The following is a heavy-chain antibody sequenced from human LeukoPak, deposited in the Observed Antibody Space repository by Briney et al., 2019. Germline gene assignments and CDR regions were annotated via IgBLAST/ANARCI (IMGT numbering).Heavy chain of an antibody. V-gene: IGHV1-2*02. D-gene: IGHD1-26*01. Sequence: GASVKVSCKASGGTFSSYAISWVRQAPGQGLEWMGWINPNSGGTNYAQKFQGRVTMTRDTSISTAYMELSRLRSDDTAVYYCARDGKVFSVDYWGQGTLVTVSS. J-gene: IGHJ4*02. CDR2: INPNSGGT. CDR1: GGTFSSYA. CDR3: ARDGKVFSVDY.